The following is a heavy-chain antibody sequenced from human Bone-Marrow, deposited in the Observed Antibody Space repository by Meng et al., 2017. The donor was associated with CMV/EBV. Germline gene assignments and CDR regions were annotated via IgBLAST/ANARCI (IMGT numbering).Heavy chain of an antibody. CDR3: ARPRGTVTTYVVENYYYGMYV. J-gene: IGHJ6*02. Sequence: SVKVSCKASGGTFSSYAISWVRQAPGQGLEWMGGIIPILGIANYAQKFQGRVTITADKSTSTAYMELSSLRSEDTAVYYCARPRGTVTTYVVENYYYGMYVWGQGTTVTVSS. CDR1: GGTFSSYA. D-gene: IGHD4-17*01. CDR2: IIPILGIA. V-gene: IGHV1-69*10.